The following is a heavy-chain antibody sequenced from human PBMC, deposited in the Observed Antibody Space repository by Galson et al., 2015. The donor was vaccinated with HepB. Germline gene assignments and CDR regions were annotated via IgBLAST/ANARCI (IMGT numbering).Heavy chain of an antibody. Sequence: SVKVSCKASGGTFSSYGISWVRQAPGQGLEWMGGIIPIFNTTNHAQTFQGRVTITADESTNTAYMELSSLSFEDTAVYYCARLSKFRILADAFDIWGQGTMVTVSS. CDR2: IIPIFNTT. J-gene: IGHJ3*02. CDR1: GGTFSSYG. V-gene: IGHV1-69*01. D-gene: IGHD3-3*01. CDR3: ARLSKFRILADAFDI.